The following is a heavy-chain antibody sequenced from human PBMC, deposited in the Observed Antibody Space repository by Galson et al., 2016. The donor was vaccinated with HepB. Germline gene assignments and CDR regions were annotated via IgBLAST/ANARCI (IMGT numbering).Heavy chain of an antibody. CDR3: AKDSGSMIVVATTLDY. Sequence: SLRLSCAASGFSLSSYSMNWVRQAPGKGLEWLSYIRSSSTTIYYADSVKARFTISRDNSKNTLYLQMNSLRAEDTAVYYCAKDSGSMIVVATTLDYWGQGTLVTVSS. CDR2: IRSSSTTI. J-gene: IGHJ4*02. CDR1: GFSLSSYS. V-gene: IGHV3-48*04. D-gene: IGHD3-22*01.